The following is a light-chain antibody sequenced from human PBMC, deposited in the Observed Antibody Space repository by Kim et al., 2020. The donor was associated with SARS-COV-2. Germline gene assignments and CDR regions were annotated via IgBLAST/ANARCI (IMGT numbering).Light chain of an antibody. J-gene: IGKJ1*01. V-gene: IGKV1-27*01. CDR3: QKYNSAPWT. CDR2: AAS. Sequence: ASVGDRVTITCRASQDIANSLAWYQQKPGKVPKVLIYAASTLQSGVPSRFSGSGSGTEFTLTIGSLQTEDVATYYCQKYNSAPWTFGPGTKVDIK. CDR1: QDIANS.